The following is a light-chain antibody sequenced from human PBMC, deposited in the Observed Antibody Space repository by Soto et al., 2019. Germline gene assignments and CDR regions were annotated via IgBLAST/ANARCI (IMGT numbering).Light chain of an antibody. J-gene: IGKJ2*01. V-gene: IGKV1-5*01. CDR1: QSISSW. CDR2: DAS. CDR3: QQYNSYSYT. Sequence: DIQMPQSPSTLSASVGDRVTITCRASQSISSWLAWYQQKPGKAPKLLIYDASSLESGVPSRFSVSGSGTEFTLTISSLQPDDFATYDCQQYNSYSYTFGQGTKLEIK.